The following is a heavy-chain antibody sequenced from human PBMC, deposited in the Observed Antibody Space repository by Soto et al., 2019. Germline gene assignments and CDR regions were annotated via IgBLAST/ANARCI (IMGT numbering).Heavy chain of an antibody. J-gene: IGHJ4*02. CDR3: AKEGPITNWYFDY. Sequence: QVQLVESGGGVVQPGRSLKLSCAASGFTFRGYGMHWVRQAPGKGLEWVTVISYDGNVAYYADSVKGRFTISRDNSKNTLYLQMNSLRTEDTAMYYCAKEGPITNWYFDYWGQGTLVTVSS. CDR2: ISYDGNVA. V-gene: IGHV3-30*18. D-gene: IGHD1-1*01. CDR1: GFTFRGYG.